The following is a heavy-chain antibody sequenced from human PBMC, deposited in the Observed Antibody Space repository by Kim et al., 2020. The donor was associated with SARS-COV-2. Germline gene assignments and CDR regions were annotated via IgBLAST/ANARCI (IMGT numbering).Heavy chain of an antibody. V-gene: IGHV7-4-1*02. CDR2: INTNTGKP. J-gene: IGHJ6*02. CDR3: AIGYSSPHDGMDD. CDR1: GYTFTSYA. Sequence: ASVKVSSKASGYTFTSYAMNWVRQAPGQGLEWMGWINTNTGKPTYAQGFTGRFVFSLDTSVSTAYLQISSLKAEETTVYYCAIGYSSPHDGMDDWGQGTTVAVSS. D-gene: IGHD6-13*01.